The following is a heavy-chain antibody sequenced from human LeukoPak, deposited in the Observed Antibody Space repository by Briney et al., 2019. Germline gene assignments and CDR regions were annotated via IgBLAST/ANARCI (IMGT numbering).Heavy chain of an antibody. CDR2: ISYDGSNK. D-gene: IGHD1-26*01. Sequence: GGSLRLSCAASGFTFSSYGMHWVRQAPDKGLEWVAVISYDGSNKYYADSVKGRFTISRDNSKNTLYLQMNSLRAEDTAVYYCAKDTVVGATRATDAFDIWGQGTMVTVSS. V-gene: IGHV3-30*18. CDR3: AKDTVVGATRATDAFDI. CDR1: GFTFSSYG. J-gene: IGHJ3*02.